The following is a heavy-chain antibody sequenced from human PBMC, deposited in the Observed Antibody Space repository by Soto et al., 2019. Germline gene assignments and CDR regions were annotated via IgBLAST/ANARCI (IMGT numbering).Heavy chain of an antibody. J-gene: IGHJ4*02. CDR2: IYYSGST. V-gene: IGHV4-59*08. CDR3: ARRYGGNLDY. D-gene: IGHD2-15*01. CDR1: GGSISSYY. Sequence: QVQLQESGAGLVKPSETLSLTCTVSGGSISSYYWSWIRQPPGKGLEWIGYIYYSGSTNYNPSLKSRVTISVDTSKNQFSLKLSSVTAAHTAVYYCARRYGGNLDYWGQGTLVTVSS.